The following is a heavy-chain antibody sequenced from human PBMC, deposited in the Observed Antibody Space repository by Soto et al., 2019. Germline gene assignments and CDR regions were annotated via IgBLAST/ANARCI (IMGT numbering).Heavy chain of an antibody. D-gene: IGHD3-22*01. J-gene: IGHJ4*02. V-gene: IGHV3-48*01. CDR2: ISSGSSTI. CDR1: GFTFSSYS. CDR3: ARSPSYYANFDY. Sequence: GGSLRLSCAASGFTFSSYSMNWVRQAPGKGLEWVSYISSGSSTIYYAEYVKGRFTISRDNAKNSLYLQMNSLRAEDTAVYYCARSPSYYANFDYWGQGTLVTVSS.